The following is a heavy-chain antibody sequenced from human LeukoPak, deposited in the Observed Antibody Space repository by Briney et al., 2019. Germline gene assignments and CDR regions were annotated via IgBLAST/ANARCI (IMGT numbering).Heavy chain of an antibody. CDR1: GGSISSYY. Sequence: PSETLSLTCTVSGGSISSYYWSWIRQLAGKGLEWIGRIYTSGSTNYNPSLKSRVTMSVDTSKNQFSLKLSSVTAADTAVYYCARVDYYDSSGYYLIDIWGQGTMVTVSS. D-gene: IGHD3-22*01. CDR3: ARVDYYDSSGYYLIDI. CDR2: IYTSGST. V-gene: IGHV4-4*07. J-gene: IGHJ3*02.